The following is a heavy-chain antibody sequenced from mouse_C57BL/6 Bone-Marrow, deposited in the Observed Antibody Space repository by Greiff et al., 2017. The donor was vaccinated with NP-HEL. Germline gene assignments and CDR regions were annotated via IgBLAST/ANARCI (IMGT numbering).Heavy chain of an antibody. CDR1: GFTFSSYA. CDR3: TRDQVGGWDFDV. D-gene: IGHD1-1*02. Sequence: EVKLVESGEGLVKPGGSLKLSCAASGFTFSSYAMSWVRQTPEKRLEWVAYISSGGDYIYYADTVKGRFTISRDNARNTLYLQMSSLKSEETAMNYCTRDQVGGWDFDVWGKGTTVTVSS. CDR2: ISSGGDYI. V-gene: IGHV5-9-1*02. J-gene: IGHJ1*03.